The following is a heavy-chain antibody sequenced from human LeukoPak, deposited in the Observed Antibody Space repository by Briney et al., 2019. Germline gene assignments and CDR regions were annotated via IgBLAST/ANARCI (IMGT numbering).Heavy chain of an antibody. Sequence: GGSLRLSCAASGFTFSSYAMSWVRQAPGKGLEWVSAISGSGGSTYYADSVKGRFTISRDNSKNTAFLQMNSLKTEDTAVYYCSRSSSRNFGVVIKSYYYYMDVWGKGTTVTVSS. J-gene: IGHJ6*03. CDR1: GFTFSSYA. V-gene: IGHV3-23*01. CDR3: SRSSSRNFGVVIKSYYYYMDV. D-gene: IGHD3-3*01. CDR2: ISGSGGST.